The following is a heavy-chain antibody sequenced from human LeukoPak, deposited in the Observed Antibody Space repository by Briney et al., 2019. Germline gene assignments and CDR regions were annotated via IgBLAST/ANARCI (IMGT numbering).Heavy chain of an antibody. Sequence: PGGSLRLSCAASGFTFTNAWMSWVRQAPGKGLEWVGRIKSKTDGGTTDYAAPVKGRFTISRDDSKNTLYLQMNSLKTEDTAVYYCTTVYLKVAGADYWGQGTLVTVSS. CDR3: TTVYLKVAGADY. CDR2: IKSKTDGGTT. D-gene: IGHD6-19*01. V-gene: IGHV3-15*01. CDR1: GFTFTNAW. J-gene: IGHJ4*02.